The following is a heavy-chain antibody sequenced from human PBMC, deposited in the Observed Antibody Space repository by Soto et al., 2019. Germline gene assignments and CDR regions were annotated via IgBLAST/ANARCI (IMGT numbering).Heavy chain of an antibody. CDR2: IKSKSDGGTT. Sequence: GGSLRLSCAASGFSLRSYAVTWVRQAPGKGLDWVGRIKSKSDGGTTEYAAPVRGRFTISRDDSKNTLYLQMNSLKTEDTAVYYCTTDLWRIAVVVGSTGYFNPWGQGTPVTVSS. J-gene: IGHJ5*02. CDR3: TTDLWRIAVVVGSTGYFNP. D-gene: IGHD2-15*01. V-gene: IGHV3-15*01. CDR1: GFSLRSYA.